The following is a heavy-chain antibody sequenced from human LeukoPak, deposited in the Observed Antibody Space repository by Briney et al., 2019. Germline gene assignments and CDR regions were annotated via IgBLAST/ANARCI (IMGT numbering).Heavy chain of an antibody. D-gene: IGHD5-12*01. J-gene: IGHJ6*03. CDR3: ARENWYSNSGYDSNYYYFYMDV. CDR2: ISAYNGNT. V-gene: IGHV1-18*01. Sequence: ASVKVSCKASGGTFSSYAISWVRQAPGQGLEWMGWISAYNGNTNYAQKLQGRVTMTTDTSTSTAYMELRSLRSDDTAVYYCARENWYSNSGYDSNYYYFYMDVWGKGTTVTISS. CDR1: GGTFSSYA.